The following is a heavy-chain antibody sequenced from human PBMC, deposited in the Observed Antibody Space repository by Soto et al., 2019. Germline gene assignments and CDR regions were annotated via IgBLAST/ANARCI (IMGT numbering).Heavy chain of an antibody. V-gene: IGHV3-33*01. D-gene: IGHD3-10*01. CDR1: GFTFSSYG. CDR2: IWYDGSNK. Sequence: GGSLRLSCAASGFTFSSYGMHWVRQAPGKGLEWVAVIWYDGSNKYYADSVKGRFTISRDNSKNTLYLQMNSLRAEDTAVYYCARDPLRLVRGVTPYYGMDVWGQGTTVTVSS. CDR3: ARDPLRLVRGVTPYYGMDV. J-gene: IGHJ6*02.